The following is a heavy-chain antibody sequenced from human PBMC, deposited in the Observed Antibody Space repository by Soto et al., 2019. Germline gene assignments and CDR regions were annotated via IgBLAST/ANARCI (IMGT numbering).Heavy chain of an antibody. J-gene: IGHJ5*02. CDR3: ARAEDIVVVPAAIRAGCNWFDP. CDR1: GGSFSGYY. D-gene: IGHD2-2*01. Sequence: PSETLSLTCAVYGGSFSGYYWSWIRQPPGKGLEWIGEINHSGSTNYNPSLKSRVTISVDTSKNQFSLKLSSVTAADTAVYYCARAEDIVVVPAAIRAGCNWFDPWGQGTLVT. V-gene: IGHV4-34*01. CDR2: INHSGST.